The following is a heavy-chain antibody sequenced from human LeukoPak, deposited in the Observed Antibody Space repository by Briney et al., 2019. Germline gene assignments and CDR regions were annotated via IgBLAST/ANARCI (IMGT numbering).Heavy chain of an antibody. J-gene: IGHJ4*02. CDR1: GFTFSSYS. CDR3: AYPGVAVAGTY. D-gene: IGHD6-19*01. CDR2: ISSSSSSTI. Sequence: PGGSLRLSCAASGFTFSSYSMNWVRQAPGKGLEWVSYISSSSSSTIYYADSVKGRFTISRDSAKNSLYLQMNSLRAEDTAVYYCAYPGVAVAGTYWGQGTLVTVSS. V-gene: IGHV3-48*01.